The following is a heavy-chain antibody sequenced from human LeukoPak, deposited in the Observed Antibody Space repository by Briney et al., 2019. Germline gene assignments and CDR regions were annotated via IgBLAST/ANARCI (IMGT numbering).Heavy chain of an antibody. V-gene: IGHV1-69*05. D-gene: IGHD6-19*01. CDR3: AREGAGYYFDY. Sequence: GASVKVSCKASGGTFSSYAISWARQAPGQGLEWMGGIIPIFGTANYAQKFQGRVTITTDESTSTAYMELSSLRSEDTAVYYCAREGAGYYFDYWGQGTLVTVSS. J-gene: IGHJ4*02. CDR1: GGTFSSYA. CDR2: IIPIFGTA.